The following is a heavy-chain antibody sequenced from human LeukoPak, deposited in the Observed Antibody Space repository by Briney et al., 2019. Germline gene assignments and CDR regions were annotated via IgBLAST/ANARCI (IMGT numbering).Heavy chain of an antibody. V-gene: IGHV3-23*01. CDR3: AKARILDYYDSSGYTAFDY. CDR1: GFTFSSYA. Sequence: SGGSLRLSCAASGFTFSSYAMSWVRQAPGRGGEGGSAMSGSGGSTYYAASVKGRFTISRDNSKNTLYLQMNSLRAEDTAVYYCAKARILDYYDSSGYTAFDYWGQGTLVTVSS. J-gene: IGHJ4*02. CDR2: MSGSGGST. D-gene: IGHD3-22*01.